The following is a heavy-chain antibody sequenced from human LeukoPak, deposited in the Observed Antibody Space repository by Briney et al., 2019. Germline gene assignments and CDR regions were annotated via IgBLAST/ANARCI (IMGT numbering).Heavy chain of an antibody. Sequence: PSETLSLTCAVSGYSISSGYYWGWIRQPPGMGLEWIGSIYHSGSTYYNPSLKSRVTISVDTSKNQFSLKLSSVTAADTAVYYCATSIAVAGTLDYWGQGTLVTVSS. CDR2: IYHSGST. CDR1: GYSISSGYY. D-gene: IGHD6-19*01. CDR3: ATSIAVAGTLDY. J-gene: IGHJ4*02. V-gene: IGHV4-38-2*01.